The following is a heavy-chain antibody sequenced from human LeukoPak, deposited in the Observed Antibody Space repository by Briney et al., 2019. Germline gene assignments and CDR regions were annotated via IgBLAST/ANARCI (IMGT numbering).Heavy chain of an antibody. J-gene: IGHJ5*02. CDR1: GGSISSYY. CDR2: IYYSGST. D-gene: IGHD5-12*01. V-gene: IGHV4-59*01. CDR3: ARGSIPTLLGGYVTFDP. Sequence: SETLSLTCTVSGGSISSYYWSWIRQPPGKGLEWIGYIYYSGSTNYNPSLKSLVTISVDTSKHQFSLKLSSVTAADTAVYYCARGSIPTLLGGYVTFDPWGQGTLVAVSS.